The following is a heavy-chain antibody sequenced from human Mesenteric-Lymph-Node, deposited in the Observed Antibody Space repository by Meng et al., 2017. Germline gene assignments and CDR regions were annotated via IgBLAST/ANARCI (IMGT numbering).Heavy chain of an antibody. CDR3: ARGGVVTALKKSFDY. D-gene: IGHD2-21*02. J-gene: IGHJ4*02. V-gene: IGHV1-3*01. CDR1: GYTFTTYA. CDR2: ISSGNGNT. Sequence: QVQLVQSGAEVKKPGASVKVSCKASGYTFTTYAIQWVRQAPGQGLEWMGWISSGNGNTKYSQKFQGRVTITRDTSASTAYMELSSLRSEDTAVYYCARGGVVTALKKSFDYWGQGTLVTVSS.